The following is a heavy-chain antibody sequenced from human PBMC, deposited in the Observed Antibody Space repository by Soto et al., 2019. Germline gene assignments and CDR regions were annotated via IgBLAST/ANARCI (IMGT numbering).Heavy chain of an antibody. CDR2: IWYDGSEK. D-gene: IGHD1-1*01. J-gene: IGHJ5*02. CDR1: GFTFRNHG. V-gene: IGHV3-33*01. CDR3: ARLSNNKVVDP. Sequence: QVQLVESGGGVVQPGRSLRLSCEGSGFTFRNHGMHWVRQPPGKGPEWLAVIWYDGSEKYYADSVKGRFTISRDNSKNTLYLQMSSPTVEDTAIYYCARLSNNKVVDPWGHGTRVTVSP.